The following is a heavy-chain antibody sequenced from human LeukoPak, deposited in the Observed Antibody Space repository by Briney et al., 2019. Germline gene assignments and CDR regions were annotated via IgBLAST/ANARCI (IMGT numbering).Heavy chain of an antibody. Sequence: PGGSLRLSCAASGLTVSSNYMSWVRHSPGKGLEWDSVIYSGGSTYYANSVKGRFTISRDNSKNTLYLQENSLRAEDTAVYYCARSIVGTTSAFDIWGQGTMVTVSS. CDR1: GLTVSSNY. CDR2: IYSGGST. D-gene: IGHD1-26*01. V-gene: IGHV3-66*01. J-gene: IGHJ3*02. CDR3: ARSIVGTTSAFDI.